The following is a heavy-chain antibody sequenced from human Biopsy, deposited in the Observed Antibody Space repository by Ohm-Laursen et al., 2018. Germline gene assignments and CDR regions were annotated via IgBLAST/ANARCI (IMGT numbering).Heavy chain of an antibody. CDR1: GYTFTGYH. V-gene: IGHV1-2*02. CDR2: INAKTGDT. CDR3: TRGGYYYDSLAYYYWFDP. D-gene: IGHD3-22*01. J-gene: IGHJ5*02. Sequence: SSVKVSCKASGYTFTGYHVHWVRQAPGQGLEWMGWINAKTGDTNYAQKFQGRVTMTRDTSISTAYVDLSSLRSDDTAVYYCTRGGYYYDSLAYYYWFDPWGQGTLVTVSS.